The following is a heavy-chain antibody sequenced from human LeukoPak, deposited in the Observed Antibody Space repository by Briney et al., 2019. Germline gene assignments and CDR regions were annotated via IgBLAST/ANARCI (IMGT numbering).Heavy chain of an antibody. Sequence: GGSLRLSCAASGFTFSTYSMTWIRQPPGKGLEWVSSISSGSTYMYYADSVKGRFTISRDNAQNSMYLQMNSLRAEDTAVYYCGRVGGRSKAAKGDAFDIWGQGTMVTVSS. D-gene: IGHD6-6*01. CDR3: GRVGGRSKAAKGDAFDI. J-gene: IGHJ3*02. CDR1: GFTFSTYS. CDR2: ISSGSTYM. V-gene: IGHV3-21*01.